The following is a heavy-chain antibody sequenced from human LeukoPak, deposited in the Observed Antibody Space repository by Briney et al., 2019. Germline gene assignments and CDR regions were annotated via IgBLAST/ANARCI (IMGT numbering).Heavy chain of an antibody. CDR2: IYYSGTT. CDR3: ARGGDTYYYDSSGYPYAFNI. J-gene: IGHJ3*02. V-gene: IGHV4-59*01. Sequence: SETLSLTCTVSAGSISSYYWSWIRQPPGKGLEWIGYIYYSGTTNYNPSLKSRVTISVDTSKNQFSLKLSSVTAADTAVYYCARGGDTYYYDSSGYPYAFNIWGQGTMVTVSS. D-gene: IGHD3-22*01. CDR1: AGSISSYY.